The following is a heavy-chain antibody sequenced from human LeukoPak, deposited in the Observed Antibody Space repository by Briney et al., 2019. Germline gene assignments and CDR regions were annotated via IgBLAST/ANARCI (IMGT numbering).Heavy chain of an antibody. CDR3: VAEGCSGGICYPYFDL. D-gene: IGHD2-15*01. V-gene: IGHV1-24*01. CDR2: FDPANGGK. CDR1: GHTLTEVS. J-gene: IGHJ2*01. Sequence: ASVTVSCKVSGHTLTEVSMHWVRQAPGKELQWIGGFDPANGGKIYAQQFQGRVTMTDDTSTDTAYMELNSLRSEDTAVYYCVAEGCSGGICYPYFDLWGRGTLVIVSS.